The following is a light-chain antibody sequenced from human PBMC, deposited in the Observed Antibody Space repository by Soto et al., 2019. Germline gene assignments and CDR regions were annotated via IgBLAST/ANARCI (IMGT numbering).Light chain of an antibody. J-gene: IGLJ2*01. CDR3: ATWDSSLSAGV. CDR2: DND. CDR1: SSNIGKNF. V-gene: IGLV1-51*01. Sequence: QSVMTQPPSLSAAPGQKVTISCSGTSSNIGKNFVSWYQQLPGTAPKLLIYDNDERPSGTPDRFSGSKSGTSVTLVITGLQTGDEADYYCATWDSSLSAGVFGGGTKLTVL.